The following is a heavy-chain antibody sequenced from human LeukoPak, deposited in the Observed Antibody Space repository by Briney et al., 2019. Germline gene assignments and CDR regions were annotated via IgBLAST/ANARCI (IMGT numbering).Heavy chain of an antibody. D-gene: IGHD3-10*01. V-gene: IGHV4-59*01. CDR2: IYYSGST. J-gene: IGHJ6*03. CDR1: GGSISSYY. Sequence: SETLSLTCTVSGGSISSYYWSWIRQPPGKGLEWIGYIYYSGSTNYNPSLKSRVTISVDTSKNQFSLKLSSVTAADTAVYYCAGTAWFGELVYYYYMDVWGKGTTVTVSS. CDR3: AGTAWFGELVYYYYMDV.